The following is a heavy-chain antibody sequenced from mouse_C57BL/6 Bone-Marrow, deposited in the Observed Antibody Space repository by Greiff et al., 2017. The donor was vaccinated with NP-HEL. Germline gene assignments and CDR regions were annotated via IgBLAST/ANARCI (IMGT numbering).Heavy chain of an antibody. CDR2: IYPRSGNT. CDR1: GYTFTSYG. V-gene: IGHV1-81*01. Sequence: QVQLKESGAELARPGASVKLSCKASGYTFTSYGISWVKQRTGQGLEWIGEIYPRSGNTYYNEKFKGKATLTADKSSSTAYMELRSLTSEDSAVYLCTTRLPAMDYGCQRPSVTVSS. J-gene: IGHJ4*01. CDR3: TTRLPAMDY.